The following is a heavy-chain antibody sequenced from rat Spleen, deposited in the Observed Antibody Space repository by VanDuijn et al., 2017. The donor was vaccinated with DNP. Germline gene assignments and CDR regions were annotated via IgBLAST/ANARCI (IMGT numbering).Heavy chain of an antibody. CDR1: GFSLTGYN. J-gene: IGHJ1*01. D-gene: IGHD1-2*01. Sequence: QVQLKESGPGLVQPSQTLSLTCTVAGFSLTGYNVHWVRQPPGKGLEWMGVIWNFGGTRYHSTLTSRLTITKDTSKSQVFLKMNSLQTEDTAMYFCARFPPGYSSYREWYLDFWGPGIMVTVSS. V-gene: IGHV2-41*01. CDR2: IWNFGGT. CDR3: ARFPPGYSSYREWYLDF.